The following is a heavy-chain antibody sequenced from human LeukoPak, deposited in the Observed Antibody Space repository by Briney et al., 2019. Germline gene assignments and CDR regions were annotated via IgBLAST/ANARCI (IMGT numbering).Heavy chain of an antibody. Sequence: SVKVSCKASGYTFTSYAISWVRQAPGQGLEWMGGIIPIFGTANYAQKFQGRVTITADKSTSTAYMELSSLRSEDTAVYYCARDVRGYSSGWYVWFDPWGQGTLVTVSS. J-gene: IGHJ5*02. V-gene: IGHV1-69*06. CDR2: IIPIFGTA. CDR3: ARDVRGYSSGWYVWFDP. D-gene: IGHD6-19*01. CDR1: GYTFTSYA.